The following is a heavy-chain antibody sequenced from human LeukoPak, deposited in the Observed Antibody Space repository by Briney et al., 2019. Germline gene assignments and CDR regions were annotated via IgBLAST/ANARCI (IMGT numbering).Heavy chain of an antibody. CDR1: GFTFSSCS. J-gene: IGHJ4*02. V-gene: IGHV3-21*01. D-gene: IGHD3-3*02. Sequence: AGGSLRLSCAASGFTFSSCSMNWVRQAPGKGLEWVSSISSSSSYIYYADSVKGRFTISRDNAKNSLYLQMNSLRAEDTAAYYCARAFSSRVSHNDYWGQGTLVTVSS. CDR2: ISSSSSYI. CDR3: ARAFSSRVSHNDY.